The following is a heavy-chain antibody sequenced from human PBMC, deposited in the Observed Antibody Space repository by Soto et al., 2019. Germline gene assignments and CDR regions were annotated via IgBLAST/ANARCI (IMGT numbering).Heavy chain of an antibody. J-gene: IGHJ4*02. V-gene: IGHV3-30*18. D-gene: IGHD3-22*01. CDR2: ISYDGSNK. CDR1: GFTFSSYG. CDR3: AKDQRYYYDSSGPV. Sequence: PGGSLRLSCAASGFTFSSYGMHWVRQAPGKGLEWVAVISYDGSNKYYADSVKGRFTISRDNSKNTLYLQMNSLRAEDTAVYYCAKDQRYYYDSSGPVWGQGTLVTVSS.